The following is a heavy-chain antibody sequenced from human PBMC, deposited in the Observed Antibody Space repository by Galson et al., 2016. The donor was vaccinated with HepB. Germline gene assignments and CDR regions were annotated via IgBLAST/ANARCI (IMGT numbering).Heavy chain of an antibody. CDR2: ISGSGDST. Sequence: SLRLSCAASGISFSSYAISWVRQAPGKGLEWVSAISGSGDSTYYADSVKGRFTISRDNSKNTLYLQMNSLRVEDTAVYYCARDDSTGYYYFDYWGQGTLVTVSS. CDR3: ARDDSTGYYYFDY. J-gene: IGHJ4*02. D-gene: IGHD3-22*01. V-gene: IGHV3-23*01. CDR1: GISFSSYA.